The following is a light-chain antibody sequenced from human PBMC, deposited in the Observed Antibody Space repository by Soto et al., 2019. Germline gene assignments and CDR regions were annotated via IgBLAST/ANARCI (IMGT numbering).Light chain of an antibody. CDR3: QHLKSYPIT. CDR1: QGISSY. V-gene: IGKV1-9*01. J-gene: IGKJ5*01. CDR2: DAS. Sequence: DIQMTQSPSFLSASVGDRFTITCRASQGISSYLAWYQQKPGKAPKLLIYDASTLDSGVPSRFSGSGSGTEFTLTISSLQPEDFTTYYCQHLKSYPITFGQGTRLEIK.